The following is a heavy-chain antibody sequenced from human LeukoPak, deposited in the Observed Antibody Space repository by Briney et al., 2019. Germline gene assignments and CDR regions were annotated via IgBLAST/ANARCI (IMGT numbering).Heavy chain of an antibody. D-gene: IGHD2-15*01. CDR2: IIPILGIA. Sequence: SVKVSCKASGGTFSSYAISWVRQAPGQGLEWMGRIIPILGIANYAQKFQGRVTITADKSTGTAYMELSSLRSEDTAVYYCARELTGGSCYYWGQGTLVTVSS. CDR1: GGTFSSYA. V-gene: IGHV1-69*04. CDR3: ARELTGGSCYY. J-gene: IGHJ4*02.